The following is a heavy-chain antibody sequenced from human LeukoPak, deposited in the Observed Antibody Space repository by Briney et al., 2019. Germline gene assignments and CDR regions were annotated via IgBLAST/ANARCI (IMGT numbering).Heavy chain of an antibody. V-gene: IGHV3-11*06. CDR3: ARVGRYRSRASAP. J-gene: IGHJ5*02. D-gene: IGHD6-13*01. Sequence: PGGSLRLSCAASGFTFSDYYMSWIRQAPGKGLEWVSYISSSSSYTNYADSVKGRFTISRDNAKNSLYLQMNSLRAEDTAVYYCARVGRYRSRASAPGGQEPLATVS. CDR1: GFTFSDYY. CDR2: ISSSSSYT.